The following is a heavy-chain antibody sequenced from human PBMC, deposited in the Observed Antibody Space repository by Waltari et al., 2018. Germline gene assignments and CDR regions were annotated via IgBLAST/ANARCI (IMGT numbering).Heavy chain of an antibody. Sequence: EVQLVESGGGLVQPGRSLRLSCAASGFTFDDYAMHWVRQAPGKGLEWVSGISWNSGSIGYADSVKGRFIISRDNAKNSLYLQMNSLRAEDTALYYCAKVARGYSYGYSSIGYWGQGTLVTVSS. CDR3: AKVARGYSYGYSSIGY. D-gene: IGHD5-18*01. V-gene: IGHV3-9*01. CDR1: GFTFDDYA. J-gene: IGHJ4*02. CDR2: ISWNSGSI.